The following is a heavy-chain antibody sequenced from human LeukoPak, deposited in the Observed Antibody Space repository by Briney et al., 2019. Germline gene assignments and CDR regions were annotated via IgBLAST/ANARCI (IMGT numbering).Heavy chain of an antibody. J-gene: IGHJ5*02. CDR3: ARSVVNSWFRWFDP. D-gene: IGHD4-23*01. V-gene: IGHV4-39*07. Sequence: SETLSLTCTVSGGSISSSSYYWGWIRQPPGKGLEWIGNIYYSGRIYYNPSLKSRVTISVDTSKNQFSLKLSSVTAADTAVYYCARSVVNSWFRWFDPWGQGTLVTVSS. CDR2: IYYSGRI. CDR1: GGSISSSSYY.